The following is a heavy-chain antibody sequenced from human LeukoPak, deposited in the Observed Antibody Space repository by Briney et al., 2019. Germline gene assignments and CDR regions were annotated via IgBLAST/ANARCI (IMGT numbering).Heavy chain of an antibody. J-gene: IGHJ4*02. CDR3: ARRAGDYSHPYDY. Sequence: GGSLRLSCTVSGFTVSSNSMSWVRQAPGKGLEWVSFIYSGGSTQYSDSVRGRFTISRDNSKNTLYLQMNSLRAEDTAVYYCARRAGDYSHPYDYWGQGTLVTVSS. V-gene: IGHV3-53*01. D-gene: IGHD3-22*01. CDR1: GFTVSSNS. CDR2: IYSGGST.